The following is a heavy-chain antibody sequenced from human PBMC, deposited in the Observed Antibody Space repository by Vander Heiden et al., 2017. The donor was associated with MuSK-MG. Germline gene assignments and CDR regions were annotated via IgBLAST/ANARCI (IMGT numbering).Heavy chain of an antibody. CDR3: TRGSDHLDY. Sequence: EVQPVESGGGLVQPGGSLRLPCAASGFTFSTYRMHGVRQASGTGLVWVSRITSDGSSTTYADSVKGRFTISRDNAKNTLYLQMNNLGAEDAAIYYCTRGSDHLDYWGQGTLVTVSS. CDR1: GFTFSTYR. CDR2: ITSDGSST. D-gene: IGHD6-19*01. V-gene: IGHV3-74*01. J-gene: IGHJ4*02.